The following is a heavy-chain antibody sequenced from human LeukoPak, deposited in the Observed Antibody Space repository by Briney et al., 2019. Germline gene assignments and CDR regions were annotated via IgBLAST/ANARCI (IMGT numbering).Heavy chain of an antibody. Sequence: SETLSLTCTVSGGSINSYYWSWIRQPPGKGLEWIGCIYYSGSTNYNPSLKSRVTISVDTSKNQFSLKLSSVTAADTAVYYCASRPFTMVRGVSTFDYWGQGTLVTVSS. CDR1: GGSINSYY. D-gene: IGHD3-10*01. V-gene: IGHV4-59*12. J-gene: IGHJ4*02. CDR3: ASRPFTMVRGVSTFDY. CDR2: IYYSGST.